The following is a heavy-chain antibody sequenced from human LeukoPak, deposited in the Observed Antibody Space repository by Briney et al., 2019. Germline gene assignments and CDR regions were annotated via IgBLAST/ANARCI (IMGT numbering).Heavy chain of an antibody. CDR1: GGTFSSYA. Sequence: GASVKVSCKASGGTFSSYAISWVRQAPGQGLEWMGGIIPIFGTANYAQKFQGRVTITADKSTSTAYMELSSLRSEDTAVYYCATDIALLPGVSDDYWGQGTLVTVSS. CDR3: ATDIALLPGVSDDY. CDR2: IIPIFGTA. V-gene: IGHV1-69*06. J-gene: IGHJ4*02. D-gene: IGHD2-8*01.